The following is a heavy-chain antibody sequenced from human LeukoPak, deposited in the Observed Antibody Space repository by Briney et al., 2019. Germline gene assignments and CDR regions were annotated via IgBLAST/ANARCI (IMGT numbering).Heavy chain of an antibody. CDR2: MNPNTGDT. J-gene: IGHJ4*02. CDR3: TRGSLSGSSRDY. Sequence: ASVRVSCKASRYTFTGYDINRVRQATGQGREWMGWMNPNTGDTGYAQKFQGRVTMTRNSSIDTAYMELSGLRSEDTAVYYCTRGSLSGSSRDYWGQGTLLTVSS. CDR1: RYTFTGYD. D-gene: IGHD1-26*01. V-gene: IGHV1-8*01.